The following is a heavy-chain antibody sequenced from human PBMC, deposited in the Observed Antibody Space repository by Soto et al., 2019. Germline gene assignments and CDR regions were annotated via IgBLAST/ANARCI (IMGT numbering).Heavy chain of an antibody. D-gene: IGHD5-18*01. V-gene: IGHV3-53*01. CDR2: IYSAGST. CDR1: GLTVSSSY. CDR3: ARASEPEYSSAIFFDI. J-gene: IGHJ4*02. Sequence: GGSLRLSCAASGLTVSSSYMSWVRQAPGKGLQWVSVIYSAGSTYYANSVKGRFTISRDISTNMVYLQMSSLTDEDTAVYYCARASEPEYSSAIFFDIWGQGALVTVSS.